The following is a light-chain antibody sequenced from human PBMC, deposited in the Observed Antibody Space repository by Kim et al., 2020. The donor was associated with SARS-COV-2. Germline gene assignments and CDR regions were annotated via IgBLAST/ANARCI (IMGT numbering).Light chain of an antibody. CDR3: QQVNDYPRT. Sequence: SASVGDRVTIDCRASQGISSALAWYQQKPWKAPKLLIYDASSLESGVPSRFRGSGSGTDFTLTISSLQPEEFATYYCQQVNDYPRTFGQGTKLEI. V-gene: IGKV1D-13*01. CDR2: DAS. J-gene: IGKJ2*01. CDR1: QGISSA.